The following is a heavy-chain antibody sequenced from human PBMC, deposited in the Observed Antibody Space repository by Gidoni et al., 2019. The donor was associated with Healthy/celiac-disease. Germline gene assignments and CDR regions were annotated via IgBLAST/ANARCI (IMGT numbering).Heavy chain of an antibody. CDR3: TTEGGVTGTIIDY. CDR1: GFTFSNAW. J-gene: IGHJ4*02. Sequence: EVQLVESGGGLVKPGGSLRLSCAASGFTFSNAWMSWVRQAPGKGLEWVGRIKSKTDGGTTDYAAPVKGRFTISRDDSKNTLYLQMNSLKTEDTAVYYCTTEGGVTGTIIDYWGQGTLVTVSS. V-gene: IGHV3-15*01. D-gene: IGHD1-7*01. CDR2: IKSKTDGGTT.